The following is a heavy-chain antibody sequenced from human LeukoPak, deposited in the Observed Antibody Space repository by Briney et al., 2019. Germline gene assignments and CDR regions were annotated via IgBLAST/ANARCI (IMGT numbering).Heavy chain of an antibody. D-gene: IGHD3-10*01. Sequence: ASVKVSCKASGYTFTKYGITWVRQAPGQGLEWMGWISTYNGNTNYAQKLQGRVTMTTDTSTSTAYMELRSLISDDAAVYYCARAGQGPGVFDYWGQGTLATVSS. J-gene: IGHJ4*02. CDR3: ARAGQGPGVFDY. V-gene: IGHV1-18*01. CDR1: GYTFTKYG. CDR2: ISTYNGNT.